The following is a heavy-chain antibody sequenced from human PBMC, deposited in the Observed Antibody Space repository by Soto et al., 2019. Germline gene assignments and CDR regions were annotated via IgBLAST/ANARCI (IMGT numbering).Heavy chain of an antibody. CDR2: FDPEDGET. Sequence: ASVKVSCKVSGYTLTELSMHWVRQAPGKGLEWMGGFDPEDGETIYAQKFQGRVTMTEDTSTDTAYMELSSLRSEDTAVYYCATRNDIVATIKAFDPWGQGTLVTVYS. J-gene: IGHJ5*02. CDR1: GYTLTELS. CDR3: ATRNDIVATIKAFDP. D-gene: IGHD5-12*01. V-gene: IGHV1-24*01.